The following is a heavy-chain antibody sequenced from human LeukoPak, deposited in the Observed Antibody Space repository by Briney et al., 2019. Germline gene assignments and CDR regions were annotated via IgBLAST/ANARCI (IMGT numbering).Heavy chain of an antibody. CDR1: GFIFSDYY. J-gene: IGHJ3*02. V-gene: IGHV3-11*03. D-gene: IGHD6-19*01. CDR3: AKPRGEEWLVGLYDAFDI. Sequence: GGSLRLSCAASGFIFSDYYMSWIRQAPGKGLEWVSYISSSSSYTNYADSVKGRFTISRDNAKNSLYLQMNSLRAEDTAVFYCAKPRGEEWLVGLYDAFDIWGQGTMVTVSS. CDR2: ISSSSSYT.